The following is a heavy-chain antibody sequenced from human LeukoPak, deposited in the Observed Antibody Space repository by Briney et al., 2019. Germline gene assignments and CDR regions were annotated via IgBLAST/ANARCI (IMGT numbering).Heavy chain of an antibody. D-gene: IGHD4-17*01. CDR2: IYYSGST. CDR1: GGSISGSDYY. CDR3: AGFTVTTGSFGY. V-gene: IGHV4-30-4*01. Sequence: PSETLSLTCSVSGGSISGSDYYWSWIRQPPGKALEWIGYIYYSGSTYYNPSLKSRLTMSVDTSKNQFSLKLSSVTAADTAVYYCAGFTVTTGSFGYWGQGTLVTVSS. J-gene: IGHJ4*02.